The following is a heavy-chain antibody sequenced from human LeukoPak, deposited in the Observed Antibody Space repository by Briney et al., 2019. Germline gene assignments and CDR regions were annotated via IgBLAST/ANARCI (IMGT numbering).Heavy chain of an antibody. CDR1: GYTFTGYY. Sequence: SVKISCKASGYTFTGYYMHWVRQAPGQGLEWMGGIIPIFGTANYAQKSQGRVTITADESTSTAYMELSSLRSEDTAVYYCARDVGRYFDYWGQGTLVTVSS. CDR3: ARDVGRYFDY. CDR2: IIPIFGTA. J-gene: IGHJ4*02. V-gene: IGHV1-69*13.